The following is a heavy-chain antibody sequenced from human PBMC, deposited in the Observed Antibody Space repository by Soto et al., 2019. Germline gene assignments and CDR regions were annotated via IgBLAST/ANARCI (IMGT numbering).Heavy chain of an antibody. CDR2: ISYRGRT. J-gene: IGHJ6*02. CDR3: VRHGGDVYYDYGMDV. D-gene: IGHD3-3*01. V-gene: IGHV4-39*01. CDR1: GASACSSSSF. Sequence: QLQLQESGPRLVKPSETLSLICTASGASACSSSSFWVWIRQPPGQELEWIGSISYRGRTYYHPAPKGRVTISVDTSENQFSLRLRSVTAADTAAYYCVRHGGDVYYDYGMDVWGQGTTVTISS.